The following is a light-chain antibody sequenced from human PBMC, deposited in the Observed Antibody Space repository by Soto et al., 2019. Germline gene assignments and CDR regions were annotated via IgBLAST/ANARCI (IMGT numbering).Light chain of an antibody. V-gene: IGKV1-5*01. J-gene: IGKJ2*01. CDR3: LKDYNYPFT. CDR1: QRSTSW. CDR2: DAS. Sequence: DIQMTQSPSTLSASVGDRVTITCRASQRSTSWLAWYQQKPGKAPKLLIYDASTLESGVPSRFSGSGSATDFTLTISSLQPEDSAAYYCLKDYNYPFTFGQGTKVDIK.